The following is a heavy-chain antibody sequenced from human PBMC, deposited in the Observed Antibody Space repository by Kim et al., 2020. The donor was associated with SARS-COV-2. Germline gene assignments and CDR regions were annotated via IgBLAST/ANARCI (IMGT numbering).Heavy chain of an antibody. V-gene: IGHV4-59*01. J-gene: IGHJ4*02. CDR1: GGSISSYY. CDR3: ARGSGYGSGSDY. Sequence: SETLSLTCTVSGGSISSYYWSWIRQPPGKGLEWIGYIYYSGSTNYNPSLKSRVTISVDTSKNQFSLKLSSVTAADTAVYYCARGSGYGSGSDYWGQGTLVTVSS. CDR2: IYYSGST. D-gene: IGHD3-10*01.